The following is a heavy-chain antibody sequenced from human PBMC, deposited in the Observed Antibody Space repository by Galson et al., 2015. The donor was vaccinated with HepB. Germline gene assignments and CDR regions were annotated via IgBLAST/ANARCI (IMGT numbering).Heavy chain of an antibody. CDR1: GYTFTGYY. V-gene: IGHV1-2*02. CDR2: INPNSGGT. D-gene: IGHD3-22*01. CDR3: ARDGVTYGSRGYYY. J-gene: IGHJ4*02. Sequence: SVKVSCKASGYTFTGYYMHWVRQAPGQGLEWMGWINPNSGGTNYAQKFQGRVTMTRDTSISTAYMELSRLRSDDTAVYYCARDGVTYGSRGYYYWGQGTLVTVSS.